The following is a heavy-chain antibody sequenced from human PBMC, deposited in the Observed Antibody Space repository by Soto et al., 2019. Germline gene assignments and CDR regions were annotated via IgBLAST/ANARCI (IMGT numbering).Heavy chain of an antibody. D-gene: IGHD3-9*01. J-gene: IGHJ3*02. V-gene: IGHV3-15*01. Sequence: GGSLRLSCAASGFTFSNAWMSWVRQAPGKGLEWVGRIKSKTDGGTTDYAAPVKGRFTISRDDSKNTLYLQMNSLKTEDTAVYYCTTGGLQNYDILTGQIEIRPHDAFDIWGQGTMVTVSS. CDR2: IKSKTDGGTT. CDR1: GFTFSNAW. CDR3: TTGGLQNYDILTGQIEIRPHDAFDI.